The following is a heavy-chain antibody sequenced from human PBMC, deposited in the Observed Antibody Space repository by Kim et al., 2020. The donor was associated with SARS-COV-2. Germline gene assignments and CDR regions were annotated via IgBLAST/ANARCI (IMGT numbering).Heavy chain of an antibody. V-gene: IGHV4-59*08. D-gene: IGHD3-3*01. CDR3: ARQSPNSITIFGVASSLYLDY. CDR1: GGSISSYY. CDR2: IYYSGST. Sequence: SETLSLTCTVSGGSISSYYWSWIRQPPGKGLEWIGYIYYSGSTNYNPSLKSRVTISVDTSKNQFSLKLSSVTAADTAVYYCARQSPNSITIFGVASSLYLDYWGQGTLVTVSS. J-gene: IGHJ4*02.